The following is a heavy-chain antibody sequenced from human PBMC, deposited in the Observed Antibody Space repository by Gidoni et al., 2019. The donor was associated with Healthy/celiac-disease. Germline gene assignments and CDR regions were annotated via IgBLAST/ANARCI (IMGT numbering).Heavy chain of an antibody. J-gene: IGHJ5*02. CDR3: AKDSSYNWNDDNWFDP. Sequence: EVQLVESGGGLVQPGRSLRLSCAASGFTFDDYAMHWVLQAPGKGLEWVSGISWNSGSIGYADSVKGRFTISRDNAKNSLYLQMNSLRAEDTALYYCAKDSSYNWNDDNWFDPWGQGTLVTVSS. D-gene: IGHD1-20*01. CDR2: ISWNSGSI. V-gene: IGHV3-9*01. CDR1: GFTFDDYA.